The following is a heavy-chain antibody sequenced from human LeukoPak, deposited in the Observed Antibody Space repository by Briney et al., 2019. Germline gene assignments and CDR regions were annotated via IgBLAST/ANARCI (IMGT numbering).Heavy chain of an antibody. D-gene: IGHD4-17*01. CDR1: GGTFRSYA. CDR2: IILMINTP. CDR3: AIFQGTYGDNDNDF. Sequence: GASVKLSCKASGGTFRSYAINWGRQAPGKGLEWMGGIILMINTPKYGQRFQGRVTITADDSSSTGYMEVSSLRSEDTAVYFCAIFQGTYGDNDNDFWGQGTLVTVSS. J-gene: IGHJ4*02. V-gene: IGHV1-69*13.